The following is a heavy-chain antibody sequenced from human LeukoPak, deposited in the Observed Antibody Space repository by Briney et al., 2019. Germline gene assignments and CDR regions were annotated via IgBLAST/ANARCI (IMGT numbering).Heavy chain of an antibody. Sequence: PGRSLRLSCAASGFTFSSYAMHWVRQAPGKGLGWVAVISYDGSNKYYADSVKGRFTISRDNSKNTLYLQMNSLRAEDTAVYYCARGALTTENYFDYWGQGTLVTVSS. CDR3: ARGALTTENYFDY. CDR1: GFTFSSYA. CDR2: ISYDGSNK. J-gene: IGHJ4*02. V-gene: IGHV3-30*04. D-gene: IGHD4-11*01.